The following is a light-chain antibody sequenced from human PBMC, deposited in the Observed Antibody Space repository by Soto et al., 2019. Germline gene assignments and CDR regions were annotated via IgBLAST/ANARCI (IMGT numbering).Light chain of an antibody. J-gene: IGKJ2*01. CDR1: QGVSAY. CDR2: AAS. V-gene: IGKV1-39*01. Sequence: DIQMTQSPSSLSASVGDSVTITCRTSQGVSAYLLWYQHTLGKAPKLLIYAASNLLSGVPSRFTGSGSGTNFTRTISSLQPEYFATYYCQQSYKTPHTFSQGTKLETK. CDR3: QQSYKTPHT.